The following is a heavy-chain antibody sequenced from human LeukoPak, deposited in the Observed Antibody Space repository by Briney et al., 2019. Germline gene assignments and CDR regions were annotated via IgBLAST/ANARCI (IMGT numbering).Heavy chain of an antibody. CDR3: AKGTIAAADSRFYYYMDV. Sequence: SETLSLTCNVSGSSISSGSYYWSWIRQPAGKGLEWIGRVYDSESTNYNPSLKSRVTISIDTSKNQFSLNLNSVTAADTAVYYCAKGTIAAADSRFYYYMDVWGKGTTVTISS. D-gene: IGHD6-13*01. J-gene: IGHJ6*03. CDR2: VYDSEST. V-gene: IGHV4-61*02. CDR1: GSSISSGSYY.